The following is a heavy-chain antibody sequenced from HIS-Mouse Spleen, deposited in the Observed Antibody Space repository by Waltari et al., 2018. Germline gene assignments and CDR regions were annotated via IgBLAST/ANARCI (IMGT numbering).Heavy chain of an antibody. CDR1: GFSLSPSGMC. CDR3: ARIAEGYSSGWYAFDY. D-gene: IGHD6-19*01. Sequence: QVTLRESGPALVKPTQTLTLTCTFSGFSLSPSGMCLSWLRQPPGKALEWLARIDWDDDKYYSTALKTRLTISKDTSKNQVVLTMTNMDPVDTATYYCARIAEGYSSGWYAFDYWGQGTLVTVSS. J-gene: IGHJ4*02. CDR2: IDWDDDK. V-gene: IGHV2-70*15.